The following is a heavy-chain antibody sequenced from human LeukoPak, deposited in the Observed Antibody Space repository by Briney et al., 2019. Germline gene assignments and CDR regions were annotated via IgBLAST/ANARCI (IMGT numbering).Heavy chain of an antibody. J-gene: IGHJ4*02. CDR2: IYYSGST. CDR3: ASGILAAAVPVDY. CDR1: GGSISSGDYY. Sequence: SETLSLTCTVSGGSISSGDYYWSWIRQPPGKGLEWIGYIYYSGSTYYNPSLKSRVTISVDTSKNQFSLKLSSVTAADTAVYYCASGILAAAVPVDYWGQGTLVTVSS. D-gene: IGHD6-13*01. V-gene: IGHV4-30-4*01.